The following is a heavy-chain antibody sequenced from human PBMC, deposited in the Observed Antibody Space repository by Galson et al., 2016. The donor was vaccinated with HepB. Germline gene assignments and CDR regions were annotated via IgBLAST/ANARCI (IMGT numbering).Heavy chain of an antibody. Sequence: SVKVSCKASGYTFTGYFIHWVRQAPGQGLEWMGGINANSGGTNYAQKFQGRVTITRETSISTAYMELSRLRSDDTAVYYCARHDYGDFLFDYWGQGTLVIVSS. CDR2: INANSGGT. CDR1: GYTFTGYF. CDR3: ARHDYGDFLFDY. D-gene: IGHD4-17*01. V-gene: IGHV1-2*02. J-gene: IGHJ4*02.